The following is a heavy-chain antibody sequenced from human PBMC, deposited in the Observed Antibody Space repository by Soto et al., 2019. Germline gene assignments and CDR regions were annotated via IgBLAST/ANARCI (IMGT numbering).Heavy chain of an antibody. J-gene: IGHJ6*02. V-gene: IGHV3-23*01. CDR3: AKEGGSGYVVDYYYYGMDV. D-gene: IGHD3-22*01. CDR1: GFTFSSYA. CDR2: ISGSGGST. Sequence: PGGSLRLSCAASGFTFSSYAMSWVRQAPGKGLEWVSAISGSGGSTYYADSVKGRFTISRDNSKNTLYLQMNSLRAEDTAVYYCAKEGGSGYVVDYYYYGMDVWGQGTTVTV.